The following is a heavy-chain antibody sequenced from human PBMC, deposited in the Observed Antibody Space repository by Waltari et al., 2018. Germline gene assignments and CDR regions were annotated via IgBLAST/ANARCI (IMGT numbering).Heavy chain of an antibody. CDR3: AREGRENCSGGSCYWGGAG. D-gene: IGHD2-15*01. Sequence: QVQLQESGPGLVKPSGTLSLTCAVPGGSISSSNWWSWVRQPPGKGLEWIGEIYHSGSTNYNPSLKSRVTISVDKSKNQFSLKLSSVTAADTAVYYCAREGRENCSGGSCYWGGAGWGQGTLVTVSS. CDR2: IYHSGST. CDR1: GGSISSSNW. V-gene: IGHV4-4*02. J-gene: IGHJ4*02.